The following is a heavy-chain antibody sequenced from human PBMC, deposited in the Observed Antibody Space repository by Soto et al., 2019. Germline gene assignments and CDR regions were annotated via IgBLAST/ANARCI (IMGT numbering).Heavy chain of an antibody. CDR3: ARGGHVVVVTAAFDY. Sequence: QVQLMQSGAEVKKPGASVKVSCKASGNTFTNYYIHWVRQAPGQGLEWMGTINPSGGHTTYAQKFLGRVTMTGETSTSTRYMELTSLRSEDTAVYYCARGGHVVVVTAAFDYWGQGTLVTVSS. CDR2: INPSGGHT. D-gene: IGHD2-21*02. CDR1: GNTFTNYY. J-gene: IGHJ4*02. V-gene: IGHV1-46*01.